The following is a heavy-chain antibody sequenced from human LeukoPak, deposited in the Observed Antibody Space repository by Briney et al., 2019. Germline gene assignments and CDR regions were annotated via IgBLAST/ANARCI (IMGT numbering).Heavy chain of an antibody. CDR1: GFTFSSYG. V-gene: IGHV3-30*18. D-gene: IGHD2-2*02. Sequence: QSGRSLRLSCAASGFTFSSYGMHWVRQAPGKGLEWVAVISYDGSNKYYADSVKGRFTISRDNSKNTLYLQMTSLRAEDTAVYYCAKQWGCSSTSCYSSYYYYGMDVWGQGTTVTVSS. CDR2: ISYDGSNK. CDR3: AKQWGCSSTSCYSSYYYYGMDV. J-gene: IGHJ6*02.